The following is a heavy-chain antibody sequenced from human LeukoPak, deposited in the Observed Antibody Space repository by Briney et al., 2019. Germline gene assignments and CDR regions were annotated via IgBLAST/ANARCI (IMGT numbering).Heavy chain of an antibody. CDR2: IYYSGST. CDR1: GGSISSGGYY. D-gene: IGHD3-10*01. Sequence: SETLSLTCTVSGGSISSGGYYWSWIRQHPGKGLEWIGYIYYSGSTYYNPSLKSRVTISVYTSKNQFSLKLSSVTAADTAVYYCARDRLLWFGELPLDYYYYGMDVWGQGTTVTVSS. J-gene: IGHJ6*02. CDR3: ARDRLLWFGELPLDYYYYGMDV. V-gene: IGHV4-31*03.